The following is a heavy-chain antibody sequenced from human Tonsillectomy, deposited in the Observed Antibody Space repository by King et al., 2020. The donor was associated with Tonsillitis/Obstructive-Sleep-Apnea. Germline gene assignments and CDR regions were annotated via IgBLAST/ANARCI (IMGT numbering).Heavy chain of an antibody. CDR1: GYTFTSYG. Sequence: HVQLVQSGAEVKKPGASVTVSCKASGYTFTSYGISWVRQAPGHGLEWMGWISPYNGNTKNAQKLQGRVTMTTDTSTSTAYMELRSLRSDDTAVYYCARVFCGGDCYPFDYWGQGTLVTVSS. J-gene: IGHJ4*02. V-gene: IGHV1-18*01. CDR3: ARVFCGGDCYPFDY. CDR2: ISPYNGNT. D-gene: IGHD2-21*01.